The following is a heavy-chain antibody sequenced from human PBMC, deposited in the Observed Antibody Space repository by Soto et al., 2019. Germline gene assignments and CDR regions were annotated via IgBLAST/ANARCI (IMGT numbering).Heavy chain of an antibody. V-gene: IGHV1-2*04. J-gene: IGHJ6*02. D-gene: IGHD3-3*01. CDR2: INPNSGGT. Sequence: QVQLVQSGAEVKKPGASVKVSCKASGYTFTGYYMHWVRQAPGQGLEWMGWINPNSGGTNYAQKFQGWVTMTRDTTISTAYMEMSRLRSDDTAVYYCARGNRMEWLLYRDYYYYGMDVWGQGTTVTVSS. CDR3: ARGNRMEWLLYRDYYYYGMDV. CDR1: GYTFTGYY.